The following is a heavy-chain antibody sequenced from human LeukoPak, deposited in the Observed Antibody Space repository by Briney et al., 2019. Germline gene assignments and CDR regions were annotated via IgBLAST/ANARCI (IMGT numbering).Heavy chain of an antibody. J-gene: IGHJ4*02. CDR2: ISSNGGST. CDR1: GFPFSSHA. Sequence: GGPLRLSCSASGFPFSSHAMHWVRQAPGKGLEYVSAISSNGGSTYYADSVKGRFTISRDNSKNTLYLQMGRLRAEDAAVYYCVKDWGSGRGYFDDWGQGTLVTVSS. V-gene: IGHV3-64D*06. CDR3: VKDWGSGRGYFDD. D-gene: IGHD3-16*01.